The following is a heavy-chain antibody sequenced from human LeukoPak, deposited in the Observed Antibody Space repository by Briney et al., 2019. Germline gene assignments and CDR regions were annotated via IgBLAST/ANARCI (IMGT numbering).Heavy chain of an antibody. CDR2: INHGGGST. J-gene: IGHJ5*02. CDR1: GYTFTNYY. D-gene: IGHD3-10*01. V-gene: IGHV1-46*01. CDR3: ARGGYYYGSGSYMLENFFDP. Sequence: ASVKDSCNASGYTFTNYYMHWVRQAPGQGLERMGIINHGGGSTTYAQTFQGRVTMTRDTSTSTVYMELGSMRSEDAAVYYCARGGYYYGSGSYMLENFFDPWGQGTLVTVSS.